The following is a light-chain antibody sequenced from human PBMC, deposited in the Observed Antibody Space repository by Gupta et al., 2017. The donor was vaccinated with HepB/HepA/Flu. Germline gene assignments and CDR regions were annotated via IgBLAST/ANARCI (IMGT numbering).Light chain of an antibody. CDR2: WAS. CDR3: QQYYSNPRS. CDR1: QSVSFSSNNRNY. J-gene: IGKJ2*04. V-gene: IGKV4-1*01. Sequence: DTVMTQSPDSLAVSLGERATIHCKSSQSVSFSSNNRNYVAWYQQKPGQPPKLLIYWASTRESGSPDRFSGSVSGTDFTLTISSLQAEDVAVDYCQQYYSNPRSCGQGTKLEIK.